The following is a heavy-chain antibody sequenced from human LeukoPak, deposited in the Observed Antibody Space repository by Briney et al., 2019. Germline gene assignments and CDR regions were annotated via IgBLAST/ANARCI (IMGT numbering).Heavy chain of an antibody. CDR2: INHSGST. D-gene: IGHD2-15*01. CDR3: ARGVVVVAATEVFYYYGMDV. V-gene: IGHV4-34*01. J-gene: IGHJ6*02. CDR1: GGSFSGYY. Sequence: PSETLSLTCAVYGGSFSGYYWSWIRQPPGKGLEWIGEINHSGSTNYNPSLKSRVTISADTSKNQFSLKLSSVTAADTAVYYCARGVVVVAATEVFYYYGMDVWGQGTTVTVSS.